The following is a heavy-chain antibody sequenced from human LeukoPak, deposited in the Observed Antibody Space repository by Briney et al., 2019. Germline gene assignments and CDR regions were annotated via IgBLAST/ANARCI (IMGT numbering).Heavy chain of an antibody. CDR1: GGSISSYY. D-gene: IGHD4-17*01. CDR2: IYNSGST. J-gene: IGHJ5*02. V-gene: IGHV4-59*01. Sequence: SETLSLTCTVSGGSISSYYWSWIRQPPGKGLEWIGYIYNSGSTNYNPSLKSRVTISVDTSKNQFSLNLSSATAADTAVYYCASHYGEFRWFDPWGQGTLVTVSS. CDR3: ASHYGEFRWFDP.